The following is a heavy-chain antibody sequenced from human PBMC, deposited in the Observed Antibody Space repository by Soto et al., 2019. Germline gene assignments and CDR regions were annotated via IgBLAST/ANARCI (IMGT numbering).Heavy chain of an antibody. CDR1: DGSISSGDYY. D-gene: IGHD5-12*01. J-gene: IGHJ5*02. CDR2: IHNSGST. Sequence: QVQLQESGPGLVKPSQTLSLTCTVSDGSISSGDYYWSWIRQPPWGGLEWIGYIHNSGSTYYNPSLKSRVSMSVDTSKSHFSLSLTSVSAADTAVYYCARGLRGYSAYSSSWGQGTLVTVSS. CDR3: ARGLRGYSAYSSS. V-gene: IGHV4-30-4*01.